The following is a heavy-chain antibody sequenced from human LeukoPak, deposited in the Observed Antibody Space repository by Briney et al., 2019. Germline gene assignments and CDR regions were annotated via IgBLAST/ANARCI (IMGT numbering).Heavy chain of an antibody. V-gene: IGHV1-69*06. CDR2: IIPIFGTA. J-gene: IGHJ6*04. Sequence: GASVKVSCKASGGTFSSFAIIWVRQAPGQGLEWMGGIIPIFGTANYAQKFQGRVTITADKSTSTAYMELSSLRSEDTAVYYCARDREYCSSTSCHSTYYYYYGMDVWGKGTTVTVSS. D-gene: IGHD2-2*02. CDR1: GGTFSSFA. CDR3: ARDREYCSSTSCHSTYYYYYGMDV.